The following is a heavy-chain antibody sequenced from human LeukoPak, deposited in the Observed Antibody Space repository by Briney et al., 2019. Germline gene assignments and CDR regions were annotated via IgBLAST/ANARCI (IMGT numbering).Heavy chain of an antibody. V-gene: IGHV3-21*01. Sequence: GGTLRLSCAASGFTFSSYSMNWVRQAPGKGLEWVSSISSSSSYIYYADSVKGRFTISRDNAKNSLYLQMNSLRAEDTAVYYCARDRDSYGYHSPTNQIDYWGQGTLVTVSS. D-gene: IGHD5-18*01. CDR2: ISSSSSYI. J-gene: IGHJ4*02. CDR1: GFTFSSYS. CDR3: ARDRDSYGYHSPTNQIDY.